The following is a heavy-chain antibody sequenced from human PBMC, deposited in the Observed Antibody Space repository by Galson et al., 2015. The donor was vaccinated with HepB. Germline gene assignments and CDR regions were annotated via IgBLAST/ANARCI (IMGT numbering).Heavy chain of an antibody. D-gene: IGHD1-14*01. CDR3: ASRYKYLAY. V-gene: IGHV1-69*01. J-gene: IGHJ4*02. Sequence: SCKASGGTFSSYAISWARQAPGQGLEWMGGIIPIFGTANYAQKFRGRVTITADESTSTAYMELSSLRSEDTAVYYCASRYKYLAYWGQGTLVTVSS. CDR1: GGTFSSYA. CDR2: IIPIFGTA.